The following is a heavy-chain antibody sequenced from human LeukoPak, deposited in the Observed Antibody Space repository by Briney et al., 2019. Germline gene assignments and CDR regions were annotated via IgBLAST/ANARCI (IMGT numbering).Heavy chain of an antibody. CDR2: IRYNGNNK. V-gene: IGHV3-30*02. D-gene: IGHD4-17*01. Sequence: GGSLRLSCAASGFTFSSYGMHWVRQAPGKGLEWVAFIRYNGNNKYYADSVKGRFTISRDNSKNTLYLQMNSLRAEDTAVYFCANGVPVTTLYLLHWGQGTLVTVSS. CDR1: GFTFSSYG. CDR3: ANGVPVTTLYLLH. J-gene: IGHJ1*01.